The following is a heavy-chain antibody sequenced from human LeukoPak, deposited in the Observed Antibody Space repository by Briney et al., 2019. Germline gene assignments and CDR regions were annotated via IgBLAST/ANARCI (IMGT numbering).Heavy chain of an antibody. Sequence: SETLSLTCTVSGGSISSGDYYWSWIRQPPGKGLEWIGYIYYSGGTNYNPSLKSRVTISVDTSKNQFSLKLSSVTAADTAVYYCARKQWQVSHYFDYWGQGTLVTASS. V-gene: IGHV4-30-4*01. D-gene: IGHD6-19*01. CDR2: IYYSGGT. J-gene: IGHJ4*02. CDR1: GGSISSGDYY. CDR3: ARKQWQVSHYFDY.